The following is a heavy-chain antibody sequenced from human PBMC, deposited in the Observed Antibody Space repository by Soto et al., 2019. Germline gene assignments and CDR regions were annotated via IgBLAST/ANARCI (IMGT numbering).Heavy chain of an antibody. CDR3: ARLVAAGITYYFDS. CDR2: IYWDDDK. V-gene: IGHV2-5*02. J-gene: IGHJ4*02. CDR1: AFSLSTSGVG. Sequence: QITLKESGPPLVKPTQTLTLTCTFSAFSLSTSGVGVGWIRQPPGKALEWLTFIYWDDDKRYSPSLKSRLTITKDTSKNQVVITMTNMDPVDTATYYCARLVAAGITYYFDSWGQGTLVTVSS. D-gene: IGHD2-21*01.